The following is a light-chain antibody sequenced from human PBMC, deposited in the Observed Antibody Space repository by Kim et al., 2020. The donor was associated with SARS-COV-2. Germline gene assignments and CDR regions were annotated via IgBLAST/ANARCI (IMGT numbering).Light chain of an antibody. CDR1: KLGDKY. CDR3: QAWDSSTASA. Sequence: SYELTQPPSVSVSPGQTASITCSGDKLGDKYACWYQQKPGQSPVLVIYQDSKRPSGIPERFSGSSSGTTATLTISGTQAMDEADYYCQAWDSSTASAFGG. CDR2: QDS. V-gene: IGLV3-1*01. J-gene: IGLJ3*02.